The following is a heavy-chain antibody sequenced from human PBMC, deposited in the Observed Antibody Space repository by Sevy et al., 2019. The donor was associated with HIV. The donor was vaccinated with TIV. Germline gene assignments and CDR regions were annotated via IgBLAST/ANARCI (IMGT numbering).Heavy chain of an antibody. J-gene: IGHJ4*02. CDR3: ARVAVEYCTDDCYHRFDY. V-gene: IGHV3-23*01. D-gene: IGHD2-21*02. CDR1: GFTFSSYA. Sequence: GGSLRLSCAASGFTFSSYAMSWVRQAPGKGLEWVSAISGSGGSTYYADSVKGRFTISRDNSKNTAYLQMNNLRTDDTAVYYCARVAVEYCTDDCYHRFDYWGQGTQVTVSS. CDR2: ISGSGGST.